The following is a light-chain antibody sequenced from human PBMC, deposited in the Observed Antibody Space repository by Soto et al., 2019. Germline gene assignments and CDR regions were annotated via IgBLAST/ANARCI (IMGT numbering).Light chain of an antibody. V-gene: IGLV2-14*01. J-gene: IGLJ2*01. CDR3: SSFTISRNTVI. Sequence: QSALTQPASVSGSPGQSITISCTGTSRDLDGYNYVSWYQYLPGKAPKLMIYDVSNRPSGISNRFSGSKSGNTASLTISGLQAEDEAAYYCSSFTISRNTVIFGGGTKVTVL. CDR1: SRDLDGYNY. CDR2: DVS.